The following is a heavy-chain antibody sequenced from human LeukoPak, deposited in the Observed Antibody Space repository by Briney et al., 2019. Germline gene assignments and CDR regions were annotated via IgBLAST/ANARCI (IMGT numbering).Heavy chain of an antibody. CDR3: ARSPPLGGLIRNWFDP. D-gene: IGHD3-10*01. Sequence: AGGSLRLSCAASGFTFSNHEMNWVRQAPGKGLEWISYISDSGGTTKYADSVRGRFTISRDNAKNSLYLQMTSLRAEDTAFYYCARSPPLGGLIRNWFDPWGQGTLVTASS. CDR2: ISDSGGTT. J-gene: IGHJ5*02. V-gene: IGHV3-48*03. CDR1: GFTFSNHE.